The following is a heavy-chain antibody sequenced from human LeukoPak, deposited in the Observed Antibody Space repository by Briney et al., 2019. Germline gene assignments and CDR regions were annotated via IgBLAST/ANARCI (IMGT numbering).Heavy chain of an antibody. CDR3: AAHLGSGWHLDY. Sequence: GGSLRLSCVASGLSFTTKAMHWVRQAPGEGLEWMSYISLDGKNESYADSVRGRFTISRDNSRNTVYLQMNSLRPEDTAVYYCAAHLGSGWHLDYWGKGIRVTVSP. CDR2: ISLDGKNE. V-gene: IGHV3-30*04. D-gene: IGHD6-19*01. CDR1: GLSFTTKA. J-gene: IGHJ4*02.